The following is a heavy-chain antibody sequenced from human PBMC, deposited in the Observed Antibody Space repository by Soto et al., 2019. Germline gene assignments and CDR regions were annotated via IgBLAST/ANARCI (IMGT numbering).Heavy chain of an antibody. CDR1: GFTFSDYY. CDR2: ISSSSSYT. D-gene: IGHD3-16*01. J-gene: IGHJ2*01. Sequence: QVQLVESGGGLVKPGGSLRLSCAASGFTFSDYYMSWIRQAPGKGLEWVSYISSSSSYTNYADSVKGRFTISRDNAKNSPYLQMNSLRAEDTAVYYCARDGVGQYWYFDLWGRGTLVTVSS. V-gene: IGHV3-11*06. CDR3: ARDGVGQYWYFDL.